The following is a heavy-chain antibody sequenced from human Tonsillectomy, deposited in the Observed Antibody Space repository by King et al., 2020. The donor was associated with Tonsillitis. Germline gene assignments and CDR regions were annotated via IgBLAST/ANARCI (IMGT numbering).Heavy chain of an antibody. V-gene: IGHV3-11*01. CDR2: ISGSGSTI. J-gene: IGHJ6*02. CDR1: GFTFSDYY. CDR3: GGAYYFCSGTYRIYYGLDV. D-gene: IGHD3-10*01. Sequence: LQLVQSGGGLVKPGGSLRLSCAASGFTFSDYYMSWIRQAPGKGLEWVSYISGSGSTIYYADSVKGRFTISRDNAKNSLYLQMNSLRAEDTAVYYCGGAYYFCSGTYRIYYGLDVWGQGTTVTVSS.